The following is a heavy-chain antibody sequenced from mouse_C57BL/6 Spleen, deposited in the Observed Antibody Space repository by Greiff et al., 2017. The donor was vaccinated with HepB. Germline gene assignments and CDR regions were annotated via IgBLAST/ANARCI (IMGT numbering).Heavy chain of an antibody. D-gene: IGHD1-1*01. V-gene: IGHV14-4*01. Sequence: VQLQQSGAELVRPGASVKLSCTASGFNIKDDYMHWVKQRPEQGLEWIGWIDPENGDTEYASKFQGKATITADTSSNTAYLQLSSLTSEDTAVYYCTSPYYYGSSSFDYWGQGTTLTVSS. J-gene: IGHJ2*01. CDR2: IDPENGDT. CDR1: GFNIKDDY. CDR3: TSPYYYGSSSFDY.